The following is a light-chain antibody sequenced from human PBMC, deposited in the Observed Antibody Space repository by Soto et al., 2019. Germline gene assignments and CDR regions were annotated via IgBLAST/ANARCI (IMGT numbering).Light chain of an antibody. V-gene: IGKV1-5*03. CDR2: KAS. CDR1: QSISSW. J-gene: IGKJ5*01. CDR3: QQYNSYSIT. Sequence: QMTQSPSTLSSSLSYIFAITFRASQSISSWLAWYQQKQGKAPKLLIYKASSLESGVPSRFSGSGSGTEFTLTISSLQPDDFATYYCQQYNSYSITFGHGAGLEIK.